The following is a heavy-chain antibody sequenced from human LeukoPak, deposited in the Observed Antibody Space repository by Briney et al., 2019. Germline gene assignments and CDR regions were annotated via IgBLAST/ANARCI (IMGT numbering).Heavy chain of an antibody. CDR3: ARAYGWTHAFDI. D-gene: IGHD6-19*01. J-gene: IGHJ3*02. Sequence: SETLPVTCTVSGGSFSSSYWTWIRQPPGQELEWIGYIYYVGNTNYNPSVRGRVAIPVDMSKNQFTLRLNSVTAADTALYFCARAYGWTHAFDIWGQGTMATVSS. CDR2: IYYVGNT. V-gene: IGHV4-59*01. CDR1: GGSFSSSY.